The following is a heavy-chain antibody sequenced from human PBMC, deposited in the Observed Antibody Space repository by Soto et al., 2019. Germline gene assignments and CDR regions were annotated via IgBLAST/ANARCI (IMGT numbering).Heavy chain of an antibody. D-gene: IGHD3-10*01. CDR2: IYYLGST. Sequence: KTSEALSLTCTVSGASMSEYFWSWIRQSPGKGLEWIGYIYYLGSTDYNPSLKSRVTISVDTSKRQFSLRLTSVTAADTAVYYCARDGYDGSGSPYPAFWGPGTHVTVSS. J-gene: IGHJ4*02. CDR3: ARDGYDGSGSPYPAF. V-gene: IGHV4-59*01. CDR1: GASMSEYF.